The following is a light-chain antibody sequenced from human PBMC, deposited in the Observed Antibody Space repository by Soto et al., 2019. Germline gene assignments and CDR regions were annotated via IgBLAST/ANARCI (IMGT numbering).Light chain of an antibody. V-gene: IGKV1-5*01. CDR2: GAS. Sequence: DIQMTQSPSTLSASVGDSVTITCQASQNIASWLAWYQQTPGKAPKLLIYGASTSESGVPSRFSGSGSGTEFTLTIRSLQPGDFATYYCQQYNSYSATFGQGTRLEIK. CDR1: QNIASW. CDR3: QQYNSYSAT. J-gene: IGKJ5*01.